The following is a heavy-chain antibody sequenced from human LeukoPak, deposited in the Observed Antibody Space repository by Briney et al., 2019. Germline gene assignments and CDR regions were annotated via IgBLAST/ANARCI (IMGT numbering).Heavy chain of an antibody. CDR3: AITGVLTGFDAFDI. CDR2: INSDGSST. Sequence: PGGSLRLSCAASGFTFSSYWMHWVRQAPGKGLVWVSRINSDGSSTSYADSVKGRFTISRDNAKNTLYLQMNSLRAEDMAVYYCAITGVLTGFDAFDIWGQGTMVTVSS. CDR1: GFTFSSYW. D-gene: IGHD3-9*01. J-gene: IGHJ3*02. V-gene: IGHV3-74*01.